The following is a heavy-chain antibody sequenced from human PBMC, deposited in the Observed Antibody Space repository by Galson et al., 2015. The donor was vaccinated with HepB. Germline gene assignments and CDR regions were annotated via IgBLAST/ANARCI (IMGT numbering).Heavy chain of an antibody. Sequence: SVKVSCKASGYTFTGYYMHWVRQAPGQGLEWMGWINPESGGTNYEQKFQGWVTMTRDTSISTAYMELSRLRSDDTAVYYCARDRAGGPRGYCYGMVVWGQVTTVTVSS. J-gene: IGHJ6*02. CDR1: GYTFTGYY. CDR2: INPESGGT. CDR3: ARDRAGGPRGYCYGMVV. D-gene: IGHD3-16*01. V-gene: IGHV1-2*04.